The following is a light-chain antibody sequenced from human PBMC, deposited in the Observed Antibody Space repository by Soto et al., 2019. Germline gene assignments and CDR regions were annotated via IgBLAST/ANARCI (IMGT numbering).Light chain of an antibody. Sequence: ESVLTQSPGTLSLSPGETATLSCRASQTITADYLAWYQHKPGQAPRLLIYGVSTRATGIPDRFTGRGSGTDFTLTISRLEPEDFAVYYCQQHGISHITFGQGTRLEIK. J-gene: IGKJ5*01. CDR2: GVS. CDR3: QQHGISHIT. CDR1: QTITADY. V-gene: IGKV3-20*01.